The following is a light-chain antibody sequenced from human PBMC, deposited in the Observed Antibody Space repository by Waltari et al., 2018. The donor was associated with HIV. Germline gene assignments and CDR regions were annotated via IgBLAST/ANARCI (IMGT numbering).Light chain of an antibody. CDR1: YRDFGLYNF. J-gene: IGLJ3*02. V-gene: IGLV2-14*03. Sequence: SAVTQPASVSGRPGPSITISFTGGYRDFGLYNFLSWSQQHHGKLPSLILYDVDSRASVVSDRFSGSKSGHTASLNISGLRAEDEADYYCASFTGDNTLLFGGGTKVTVL. CDR3: ASFTGDNTLL. CDR2: DVD.